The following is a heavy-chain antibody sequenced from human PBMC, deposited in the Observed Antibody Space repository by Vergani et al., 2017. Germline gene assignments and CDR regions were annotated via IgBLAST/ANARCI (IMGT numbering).Heavy chain of an antibody. Sequence: QLQLQQSGPGLVKPPETLFLTCTVSADSISSGSYYWGWIRQPPGKSLEWIGSIYYSGLTYYNPSLKSRVAISVDTSKNQFSLKVTSVTAADTAVYFCARQXPGSGWSPGDFDDWGQGILVTVSS. J-gene: IGHJ4*02. CDR1: ADSISSGSYY. D-gene: IGHD6-19*01. CDR3: ARQXPGSGWSPGDFDD. CDR2: IYYSGLT. V-gene: IGHV4-39*01.